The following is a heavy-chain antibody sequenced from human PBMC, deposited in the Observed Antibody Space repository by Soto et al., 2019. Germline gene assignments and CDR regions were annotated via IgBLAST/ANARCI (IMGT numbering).Heavy chain of an antibody. V-gene: IGHV3-48*01. CDR3: ARDQSITMVRGVPPAMDV. CDR1: GFTFSSYS. CDR2: ISSSSSTI. J-gene: IGHJ6*04. D-gene: IGHD3-10*01. Sequence: GGSLRLSCAASGFTFSSYSMNWVRQAPGKGLEWVSYISSSSSTIYYADSVKGRFTISRDNAKNSLYLQMNSLRAEDTAVYYCARDQSITMVRGVPPAMDVWGKGTTVTVSS.